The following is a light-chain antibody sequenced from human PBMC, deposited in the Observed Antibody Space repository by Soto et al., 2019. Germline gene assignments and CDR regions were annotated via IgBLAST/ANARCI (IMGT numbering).Light chain of an antibody. CDR1: QSISSW. J-gene: IGKJ1*01. CDR3: QQYNTFWT. V-gene: IGKV1-5*01. Sequence: DIQMTQSPSTLSASVGDRVTITCRASQSISSWLAWYQQKPGKAPKLLIYDVSSLESGVPSRFSGSGSGTEFTLTISSLQPDDSATYYCQQYNTFWTFGQGTKVEIK. CDR2: DVS.